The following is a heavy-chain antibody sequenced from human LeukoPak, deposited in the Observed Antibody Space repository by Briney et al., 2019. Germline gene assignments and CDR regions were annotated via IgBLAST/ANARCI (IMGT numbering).Heavy chain of an antibody. D-gene: IGHD3-22*01. V-gene: IGHV4-34*01. CDR3: ARGREHYDSSGYYSQNWFDP. CDR1: GGSFSGYY. CDR2: INHGGST. J-gene: IGHJ5*02. Sequence: SETLSLTCAVYGGSFSGYYWSWIRQPPGKGLEWIGEINHGGSTNYNPSLRSRVTISIDTSKNQFSLKLSSVTAADTAVYYCARGREHYDSSGYYSQNWFDPWGPGTLVTVSS.